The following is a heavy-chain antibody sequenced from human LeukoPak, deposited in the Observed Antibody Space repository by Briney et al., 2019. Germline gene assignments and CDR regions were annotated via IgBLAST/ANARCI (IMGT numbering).Heavy chain of an antibody. CDR1: GYTFTSYD. D-gene: IGHD3-16*02. V-gene: IGHV1-8*01. Sequence: ASVKVSCKASGYTFTSYDINWVRQATGQGLEWMGWMNPNSGNTGYAQKSQGRVTMTRNTSISTAYMELSSLRSEDTAVYYCARGRSYVWGSYRYKARYYFDYWGQGTLVTVSS. CDR3: ARGRSYVWGSYRYKARYYFDY. J-gene: IGHJ4*02. CDR2: MNPNSGNT.